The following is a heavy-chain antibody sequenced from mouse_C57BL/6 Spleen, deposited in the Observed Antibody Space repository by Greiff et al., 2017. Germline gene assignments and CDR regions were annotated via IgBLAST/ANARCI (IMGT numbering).Heavy chain of an antibody. D-gene: IGHD1-1*01. V-gene: IGHV1-81*01. CDR1: GYTFTSYG. CDR2: IYPRSGNT. J-gene: IGHJ1*03. CDR3: ARKDYGSSNDV. Sequence: VKLQESGAELARPGASVKLSCKASGYTFTSYGISWVKQRTGQGLEWIGEIYPRSGNTYYNEKFKGKATLTADKSSSTAYMELRSLTSEDSAVYFCARKDYGSSNDVWGTGTTVTVSS.